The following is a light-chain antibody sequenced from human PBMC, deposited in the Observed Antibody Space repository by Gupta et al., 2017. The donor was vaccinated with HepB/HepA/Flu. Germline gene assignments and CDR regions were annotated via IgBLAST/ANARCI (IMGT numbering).Light chain of an antibody. V-gene: IGKV4-1*01. CDR1: QSVLYSSNNKNY. J-gene: IGKJ4*01. Sequence: AVSLGERATINCKSSQSVLYSSNNKNYLAWYQQKPGQPPKLLISWASPRESGVPDRFSGSGSGTDFTLTISSLQAEDVAVYYCQQYDSIPLTFGGGTKLEIK. CDR3: QQYDSIPLT. CDR2: WAS.